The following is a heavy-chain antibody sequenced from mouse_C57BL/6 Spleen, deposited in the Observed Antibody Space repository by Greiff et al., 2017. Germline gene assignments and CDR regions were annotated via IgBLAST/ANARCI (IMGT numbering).Heavy chain of an antibody. J-gene: IGHJ2*01. V-gene: IGHV1-81*01. Sequence: VKLQESGAELARPGASVKLSCKASGYTFTSYGISWVKQRTGQGLEWIGEIYPRSGNTYYNEKFKGKATLTADKSSSTAYMELRSLTSEDSAVYFCARGRTTTVQQGYYFDYWGQGTTLTVSS. CDR2: IYPRSGNT. D-gene: IGHD1-1*01. CDR3: ARGRTTTVQQGYYFDY. CDR1: GYTFTSYG.